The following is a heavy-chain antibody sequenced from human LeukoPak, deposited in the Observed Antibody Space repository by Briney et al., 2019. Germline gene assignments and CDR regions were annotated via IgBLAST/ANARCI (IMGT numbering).Heavy chain of an antibody. D-gene: IGHD3-22*01. V-gene: IGHV3-9*01. CDR1: GFTFDDYA. CDR3: AKEQSTYYYDSSGYYYYYYYMDV. CDR2: ISWNSGSI. Sequence: PGGSLRLSCAASGFTFDDYAMHWVRQAPGKGLEWVSGISWNSGSIGYADSVKGRFTISRDNAKNSLYLQMNSLRAEDTALYYCAKEQSTYYYDSSGYYYYYYYMDVWGKGTTVTISS. J-gene: IGHJ6*03.